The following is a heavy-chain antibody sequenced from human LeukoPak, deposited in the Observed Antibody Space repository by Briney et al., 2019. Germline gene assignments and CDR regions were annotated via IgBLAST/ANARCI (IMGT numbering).Heavy chain of an antibody. V-gene: IGHV3-66*02. CDR2: IYSGGST. J-gene: IGHJ3*02. D-gene: IGHD3-3*01. Sequence: GGSLRLSCAASGFTVGSNYMSWVRQAPGKGLEWVSVIYSGGSTYYADSVKGRFTISRDNSKNTLYLQMNSLRAEDTAVYYCARFGNYDFWSGYDAFDIWGQGTMVTVSS. CDR3: ARFGNYDFWSGYDAFDI. CDR1: GFTVGSNY.